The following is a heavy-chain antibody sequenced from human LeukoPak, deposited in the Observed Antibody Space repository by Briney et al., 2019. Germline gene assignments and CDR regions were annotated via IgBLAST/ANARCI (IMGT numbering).Heavy chain of an antibody. D-gene: IGHD2-21*01. V-gene: IGHV4-39*01. Sequence: PSETLSLTCSASGGSIRSGNHYWAWIRQPPGKGLEWIGRIYYDGTTYYNPSLKSRVISISIDTSKNQFSLQFYCARLVRFAINGPQGHFDYWGQGTLVTVSS. J-gene: IGHJ4*02. CDR3: QGHFDY. CDR1: GGSIRSGNHY. CDR2: IYYDGTT.